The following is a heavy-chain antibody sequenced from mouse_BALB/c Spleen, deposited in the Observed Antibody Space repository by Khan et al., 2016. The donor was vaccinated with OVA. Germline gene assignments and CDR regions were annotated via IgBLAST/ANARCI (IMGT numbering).Heavy chain of an antibody. V-gene: IGHV1S135*01. CDR1: GYSFTSYY. Sequence: VQLQQSGPELMKPGASVKISCKASGYSFTSYYMHWMKQSHGKGLEWIGYIDPCNADTDYNQKFKGKATLTVDKSSNTAYMHLTSLTSEDSAVYYCARGTFAYWGQGTLVTVSA. CDR3: ARGTFAY. CDR2: IDPCNADT. J-gene: IGHJ3*01. D-gene: IGHD3-3*01.